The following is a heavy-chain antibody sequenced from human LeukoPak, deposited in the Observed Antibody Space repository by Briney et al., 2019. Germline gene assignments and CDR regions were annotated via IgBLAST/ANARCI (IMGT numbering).Heavy chain of an antibody. V-gene: IGHV3-23*01. CDR1: GFTFSSYA. Sequence: GGSLRLSCAASGFTFSSYAMSWVRQAPGKGLEWVSSIDGSGDNRYYADSVKGRFTISRDNSGNTLYLQLRGLGAEDTATYYCAKVQMSTGWTFDFWGQGSLVTVSS. J-gene: IGHJ4*02. CDR2: IDGSGDNR. CDR3: AKVQMSTGWTFDF. D-gene: IGHD2-2*01.